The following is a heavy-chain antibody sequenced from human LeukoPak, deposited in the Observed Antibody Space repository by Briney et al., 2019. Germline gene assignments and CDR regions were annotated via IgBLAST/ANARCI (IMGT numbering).Heavy chain of an antibody. Sequence: ASVKVSCKGSGYTFTGYYMHWVRQAPGQGLVWTGGIIPIFGTANYAQKFQGRVTITADESTSTAYMELSSLRSEDTAVYYCARTIYDFWSGYGFDIWGQGTMVTVSS. CDR1: GYTFTGYY. D-gene: IGHD3-3*01. CDR3: ARTIYDFWSGYGFDI. J-gene: IGHJ3*02. V-gene: IGHV1-69*13. CDR2: IIPIFGTA.